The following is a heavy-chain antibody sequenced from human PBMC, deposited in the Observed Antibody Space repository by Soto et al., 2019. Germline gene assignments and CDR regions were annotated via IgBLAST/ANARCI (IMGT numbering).Heavy chain of an antibody. D-gene: IGHD3-16*02. CDR3: ATIYIWGSYRYLPLFDY. V-gene: IGHV1-24*01. J-gene: IGHJ4*02. Sequence: ASVTVSCTVSGYTLTELSMHWVRQAPGKGLEWMGGFDPEDGETIYAQKFQGRVTMTEDTSTDTAYMELSSLRSEDTAVYYCATIYIWGSYRYLPLFDYWGQGTLVTVS. CDR2: FDPEDGET. CDR1: GYTLTELS.